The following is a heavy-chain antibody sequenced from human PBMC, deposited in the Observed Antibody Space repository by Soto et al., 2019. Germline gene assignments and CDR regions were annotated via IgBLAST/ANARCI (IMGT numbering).Heavy chain of an antibody. CDR3: TKNLLFVDYGYMDV. CDR2: IIPIQGKA. CDR1: GSSFTSYS. Sequence: QVQLVQSGAELKKPGSSVKVSCEASGSSFTSYSFTWVRQAPGQGLEWMGRIIPIQGKANYALKFQDRVTITADRSTRTVFMVLTSLRPEDTAIYFCTKNLLFVDYGYMDVWGKGTTFTVSS. D-gene: IGHD2-21*01. J-gene: IGHJ6*03. V-gene: IGHV1-69*02.